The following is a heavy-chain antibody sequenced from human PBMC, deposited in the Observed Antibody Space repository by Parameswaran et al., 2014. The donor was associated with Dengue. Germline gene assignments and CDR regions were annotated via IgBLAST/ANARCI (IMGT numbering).Heavy chain of an antibody. CDR2: INPSGGST. CDR3: LTYSSSSRVDY. D-gene: IGHD6-6*01. V-gene: IGHV1-46*01. J-gene: IGHJ4*02. Sequence: WVRQAPGQGLEWMGIINPSGGSTSYAQKFQERVTITADDSTTTGYLEMTRLTYDDTAVYYCLTYSSSSRVDYWGQGTLVTVSS.